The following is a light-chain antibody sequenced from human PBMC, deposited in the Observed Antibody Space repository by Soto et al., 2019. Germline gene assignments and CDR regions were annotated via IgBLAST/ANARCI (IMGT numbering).Light chain of an antibody. J-gene: IGKJ4*01. V-gene: IGKV3-11*01. CDR2: DAS. Sequence: EIVLTQSPATLSLSPGERATLSCRASQSVSSYFAWYQQKPGQAPRLLIYDASNRATGIPDRFSGSGSGTDFTLTISSLEPEDFAVYYCQQRSNWPLTFAGGTRVEIK. CDR1: QSVSSY. CDR3: QQRSNWPLT.